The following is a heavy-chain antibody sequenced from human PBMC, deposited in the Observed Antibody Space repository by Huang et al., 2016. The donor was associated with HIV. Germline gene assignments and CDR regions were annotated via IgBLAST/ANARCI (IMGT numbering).Heavy chain of an antibody. D-gene: IGHD3-10*01. Sequence: QLQLQESGPGLVKPSETLSLTCTVSGGSIRSANYYWGWIRQPPGKGLEWIGSIYYRGRPYYNPALKIRVPITADTAKKQFSLKMRSVTAADTAVYYCARLPGSITMIRGVITDPYWGQGTLVTVSS. CDR2: IYYRGRP. V-gene: IGHV4-39*01. CDR1: GGSIRSANYY. J-gene: IGHJ4*02. CDR3: ARLPGSITMIRGVITDPY.